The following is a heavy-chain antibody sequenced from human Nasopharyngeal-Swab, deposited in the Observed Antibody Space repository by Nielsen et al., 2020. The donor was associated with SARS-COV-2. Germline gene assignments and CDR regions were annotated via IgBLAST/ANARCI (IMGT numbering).Heavy chain of an antibody. D-gene: IGHD6-6*01. CDR3: AKDISSSGYYGMDV. Sequence: SLKISCAASGFTFDDYAMHWVRQAPGKGLEWVSGISWNSGSIGYADSVKGRFTISRDNAKNSLYLQMNSLRTEDTALYYCAKDISSSGYYGMDVWGQGTTVTVSS. V-gene: IGHV3-9*01. J-gene: IGHJ6*02. CDR1: GFTFDDYA. CDR2: ISWNSGSI.